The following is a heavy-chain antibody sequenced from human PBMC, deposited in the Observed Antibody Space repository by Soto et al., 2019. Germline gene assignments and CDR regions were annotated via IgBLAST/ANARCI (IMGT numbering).Heavy chain of an antibody. V-gene: IGHV1-69*13. CDR2: IIPIFGTA. J-gene: IGHJ5*02. Sequence: KHRASVKVSCKASGGTFSSYAISWVRQAPGQGLEWMGGIIPIFGTANYAQKFQGRVTITADESTSTAYMELSSLRSEDTAVYYCASRSDCSSTSCYSPNWFDPWGQGTLVTVSS. CDR3: ASRSDCSSTSCYSPNWFDP. D-gene: IGHD2-2*01. CDR1: GGTFSSYA.